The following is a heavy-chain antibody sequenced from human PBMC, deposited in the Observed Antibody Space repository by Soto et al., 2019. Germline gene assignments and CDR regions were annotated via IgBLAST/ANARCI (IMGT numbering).Heavy chain of an antibody. J-gene: IGHJ4*02. Sequence: ASVKFSCKASGYTFTGYYMHWVRQAPGQGLEWMGWINPNSGGTNYAQKFQGRVTMTRDTSISTAYMELSRLRSDDTAVYYCARDVFSGSQKDYWGQGTRVTVSS. CDR2: INPNSGGT. CDR3: ARDVFSGSQKDY. V-gene: IGHV1-2*02. D-gene: IGHD1-26*01. CDR1: GYTFTGYY.